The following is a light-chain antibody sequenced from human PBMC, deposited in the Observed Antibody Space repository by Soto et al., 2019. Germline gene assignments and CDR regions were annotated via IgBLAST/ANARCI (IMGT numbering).Light chain of an antibody. CDR2: GAS. CDR3: QHYDSSLRT. V-gene: IGKV3-20*01. J-gene: IGKJ1*01. Sequence: EIVLTQSPGTLSLSPGERATLSRRASQTISSSHLAWYQQKSGQAPRLLIYGASSRATDIPDRFSGSGSGADFTLTISRLKPEDFAVYYCQHYDSSLRTFGPGTKVDI. CDR1: QTISSSH.